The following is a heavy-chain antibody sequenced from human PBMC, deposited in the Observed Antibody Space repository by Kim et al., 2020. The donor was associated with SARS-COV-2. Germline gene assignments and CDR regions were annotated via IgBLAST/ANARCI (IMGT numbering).Heavy chain of an antibody. J-gene: IGHJ2*01. D-gene: IGHD4-17*01. V-gene: IGHV4-59*13. CDR1: GGSISSYY. CDR2: IYYSGST. CDR3: ARVPPTVTTVRYFDL. Sequence: SETLCLTCTVSGGSISSYYWSWIRQPPGKGLEWIGYIYYSGSTNYNPSLKSRVTISVDTSKNQFSLKLSSVTAADTAVYYCARVPPTVTTVRYFDLWGRGTLVTVSS.